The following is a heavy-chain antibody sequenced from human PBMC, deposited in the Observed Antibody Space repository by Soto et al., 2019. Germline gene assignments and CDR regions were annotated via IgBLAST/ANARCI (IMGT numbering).Heavy chain of an antibody. J-gene: IGHJ3*02. Sequence: QITLKESGPTLVKPTQTLTLTRTFSGFSLSTSGVGVGWIRQPPGKALEWLALIYWDDDKRYSPSLKSRLTXTRXTSKNQVVLTMTNMDPVDTATYYCAHRELNDAFDIWGQGTMVTVSS. V-gene: IGHV2-5*02. CDR1: GFSLSTSGVG. CDR2: IYWDDDK. D-gene: IGHD1-7*01. CDR3: AHRELNDAFDI.